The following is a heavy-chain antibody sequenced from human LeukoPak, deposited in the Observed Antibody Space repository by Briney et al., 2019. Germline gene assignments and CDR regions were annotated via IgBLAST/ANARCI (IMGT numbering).Heavy chain of an antibody. D-gene: IGHD2-15*01. J-gene: IGHJ6*02. V-gene: IGHV3-66*01. CDR1: GFTVSSNY. CDR3: ARELSGSGMDV. Sequence: GGSLRLSCAASGFTVSSNYMSWVRQAPGKELEWVSVIYSGGSIYYADSVKGRFTISRDNSKNTLYLQMNSLRAEDTAVYYCARELSGSGMDVWGQGTTVTVSS. CDR2: IYSGGSI.